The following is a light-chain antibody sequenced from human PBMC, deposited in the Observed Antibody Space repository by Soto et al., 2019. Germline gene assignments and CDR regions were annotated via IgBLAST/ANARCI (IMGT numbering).Light chain of an antibody. J-gene: IGKJ5*01. CDR2: GAS. CDR1: QSLSSN. Sequence: EIVLTQSPGTLSLSPGERATLSCRASQSLSSNYLAWYQQKPGQAPRLLIYGASTRATDIPARFSGSGSGTEFTLTISSLQSEDFAVYYCQQYNNWPPVTFGQGTRLEIK. CDR3: QQYNNWPPVT. V-gene: IGKV3-15*01.